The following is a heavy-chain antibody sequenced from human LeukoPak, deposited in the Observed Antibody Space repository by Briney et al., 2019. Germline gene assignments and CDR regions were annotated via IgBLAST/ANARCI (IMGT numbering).Heavy chain of an antibody. V-gene: IGHV3-7*01. CDR3: ARAVSITIFRYYYYYMDV. CDR1: GFTFSSYW. D-gene: IGHD3-3*01. CDR2: IKQDGSEK. Sequence: GGSLRLSCAASGFTFSSYWMSWVRQAPGKGLEWVANIKQDGSEKYYVDSVKGRFTISRDNAKNSLYLQMNSLRAEDTAVYYCARAVSITIFRYYYYYMDVWGKGTTVTVSS. J-gene: IGHJ6*03.